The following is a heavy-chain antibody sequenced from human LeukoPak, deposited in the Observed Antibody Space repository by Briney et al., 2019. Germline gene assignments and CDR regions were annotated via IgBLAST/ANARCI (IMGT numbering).Heavy chain of an antibody. V-gene: IGHV3-23*01. J-gene: IGHJ4*02. D-gene: IGHD5-18*01. CDR3: AKGSGYSYGFIDY. Sequence: GGSLRLSCAASGFTFSSFALSWVRQAPGKGLEWVSAISGSGGSTYYADSVKGRFTISRDNSKNTLYLQMNSLRAEDTAVYYCAKGSGYSYGFIDYWGQGALVTVSS. CDR1: GFTFSSFA. CDR2: ISGSGGST.